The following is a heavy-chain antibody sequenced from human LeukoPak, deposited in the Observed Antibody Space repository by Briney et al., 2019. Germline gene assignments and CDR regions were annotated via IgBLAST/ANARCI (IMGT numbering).Heavy chain of an antibody. D-gene: IGHD4-23*01. CDR3: ARGVVTPGSYFQH. Sequence: GGSLRLSCAVSGFTFSSYAMHWVRQAPGKGLEWVAVISYDGSNKCYADSVKGRFTISRDNSKNTLYLQMNSLRPEDTAVYYCARGVVTPGSYFQHWGQGTLVTVSS. V-gene: IGHV3-30-3*01. J-gene: IGHJ1*01. CDR2: ISYDGSNK. CDR1: GFTFSSYA.